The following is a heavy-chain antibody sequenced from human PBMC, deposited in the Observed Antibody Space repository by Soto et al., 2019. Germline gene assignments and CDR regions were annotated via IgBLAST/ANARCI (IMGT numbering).Heavy chain of an antibody. Sequence: SDTLSLTFTVSGCPISSSSYYWCWILQPPGKGLEWIGSIYYSGSTYYNPSLKSRVTISVDTSKNQFSLKLSSVTAADTAVYYCARSWAQLYDSNGFDPWGQGTLVTVSS. CDR3: ARSWAQLYDSNGFDP. CDR1: GCPISSSSYY. V-gene: IGHV4-39*01. J-gene: IGHJ5*02. D-gene: IGHD3-22*01. CDR2: IYYSGST.